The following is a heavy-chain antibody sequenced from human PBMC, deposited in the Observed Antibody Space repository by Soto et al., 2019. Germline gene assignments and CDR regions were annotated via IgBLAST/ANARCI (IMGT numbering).Heavy chain of an antibody. D-gene: IGHD5-12*01. J-gene: IGHJ4*02. CDR2: INPSSGST. V-gene: IGHV1-46*01. CDR3: ARVQSGYEFAY. CDR1: GYTFTSYY. Sequence: ASVKVSCKASGYTFTSYYMHWVRQAPGQGLEWMGRINPSSGSTSYAQNFQGRVTMTRDTSTSPAYMELRSLRSEDTAVYYCARVQSGYEFAYWGQGTLVTVSS.